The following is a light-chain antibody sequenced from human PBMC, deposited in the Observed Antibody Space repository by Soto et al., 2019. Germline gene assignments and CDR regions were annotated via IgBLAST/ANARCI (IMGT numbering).Light chain of an antibody. CDR2: AAY. Sequence: DIQLTQSPSFLSASVGDRVTITCRASQGISSYLAWYQQKPGKAPKLLIYAAYTLQSGVPSRFSGSGSGTEFALTISSLQPEDFATYYCQQLKTFGQGTKVEIK. CDR3: QQLKT. CDR1: QGISSY. J-gene: IGKJ1*01. V-gene: IGKV1-9*01.